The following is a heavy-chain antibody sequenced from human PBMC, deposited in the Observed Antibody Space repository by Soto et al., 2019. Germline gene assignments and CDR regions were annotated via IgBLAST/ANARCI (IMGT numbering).Heavy chain of an antibody. CDR3: ARERTPDGLDV. CDR1: GYTFTSYD. D-gene: IGHD6-25*01. CDR2: MNPNSGNT. J-gene: IGHJ6*02. Sequence: QVQLVQSGAEVKKPGASVKVSCKASGYTFTSYDINWVRQATGQGLEWMGWMNPNSGNTGYAQKFQGRVTMTRNTSISTGYKGLSSLGSGDPAVYYCARERTPDGLDVWGQGTTVTVSS. V-gene: IGHV1-8*01.